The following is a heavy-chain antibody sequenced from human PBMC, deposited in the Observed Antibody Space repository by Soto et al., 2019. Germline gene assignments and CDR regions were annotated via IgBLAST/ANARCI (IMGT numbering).Heavy chain of an antibody. CDR3: AKYDYGDFSYAFDI. Sequence: SETLSLTCTVSGGSISSGGYYWSWIRQHPGKGLEWIGYIYYSGSTYYNPSLKSRVTISVDTSKNQFSLKLSSVTAADTAVYYCAKYDYGDFSYAFDIWGKGTMVTVSS. V-gene: IGHV4-31*03. J-gene: IGHJ3*02. D-gene: IGHD4-17*01. CDR1: GGSISSGGYY. CDR2: IYYSGST.